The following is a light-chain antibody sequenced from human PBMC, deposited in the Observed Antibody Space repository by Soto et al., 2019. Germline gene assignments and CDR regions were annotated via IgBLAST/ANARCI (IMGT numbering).Light chain of an antibody. CDR2: WAS. Sequence: DIVMTQSPDSLAVSLGERATINCKSSQSVLYSSNNKNYLAWYQQKPGQPPKLLIYWASTRESGVPDRFSGNVSGSDFTLTISSLQAEDVAVYYCQQYYSTPRTFGQGTKVEIK. J-gene: IGKJ1*01. CDR3: QQYYSTPRT. CDR1: QSVLYSSNNKNY. V-gene: IGKV4-1*01.